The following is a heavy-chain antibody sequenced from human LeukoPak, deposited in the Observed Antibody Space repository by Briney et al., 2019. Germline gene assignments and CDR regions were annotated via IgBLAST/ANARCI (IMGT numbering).Heavy chain of an antibody. CDR3: ARDYWWNYDY. V-gene: IGHV3-30-3*01. J-gene: IGHJ4*02. CDR2: ISKDGSDK. D-gene: IGHD1-7*01. CDR1: GFTFSDYA. Sequence: GRSLRLSCAASGFTFSDYAMHWVRQAPGKGLEWVAVISKDGSDKYNPGSVRGRFTISRDNSKNTIYLQMDSLRAEDTAIYYCARDYWWNYDYWGQGTLVTVSS.